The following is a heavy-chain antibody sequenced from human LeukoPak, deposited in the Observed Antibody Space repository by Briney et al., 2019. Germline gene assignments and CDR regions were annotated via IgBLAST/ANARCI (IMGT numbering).Heavy chain of an antibody. CDR3: ARDPSTSMIIVGATRGGFTGEFEY. Sequence: GGSLTLSCPASGFTFSSYGMSWVRQPPGKGLEWVSAISGSGGSTYYPDSVKGRFTISRDNSKNTLYLQMNSLRAEDTAVYYCARDPSTSMIIVGATRGGFTGEFEYWGQGTLVTVSS. J-gene: IGHJ4*02. V-gene: IGHV3-23*01. D-gene: IGHD1-26*01. CDR2: ISGSGGST. CDR1: GFTFSSYG.